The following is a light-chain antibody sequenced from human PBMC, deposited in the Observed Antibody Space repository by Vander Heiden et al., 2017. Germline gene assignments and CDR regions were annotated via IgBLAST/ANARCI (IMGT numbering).Light chain of an antibody. CDR3: QQYNSYPYT. CDR1: QSISSW. V-gene: IGKV1-5*03. Sequence: DIQITQSPSPLSASVGDRVTITCRASQSISSWLAWYQQKPGKAPKLLIYKASSLESGVPSRFSGSGSGTEFTLTISSLQPDDFATYYCQQYNSYPYTFGQGTKLEI. CDR2: KAS. J-gene: IGKJ2*01.